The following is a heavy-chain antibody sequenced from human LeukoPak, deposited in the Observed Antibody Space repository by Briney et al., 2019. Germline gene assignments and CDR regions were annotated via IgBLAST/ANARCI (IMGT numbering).Heavy chain of an antibody. Sequence: GGSLRLSCAASGFTFSSYEMNWVRQAPGKGLEWVSYISSSGSTIYYADSVKGRFTTSRDNARNSLYLQMNSLRADDTAVYYCARGEWSSSPFDYWGQGTLVTVSS. CDR1: GFTFSSYE. D-gene: IGHD6-6*01. CDR2: ISSSGSTI. V-gene: IGHV3-48*03. J-gene: IGHJ4*02. CDR3: ARGEWSSSPFDY.